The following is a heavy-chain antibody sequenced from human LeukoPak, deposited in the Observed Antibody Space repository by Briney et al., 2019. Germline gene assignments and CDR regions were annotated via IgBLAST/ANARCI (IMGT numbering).Heavy chain of an antibody. CDR2: IYYSGST. CDR3: ARRGAYYYGSASYDY. CDR1: GGSISSSSYY. Sequence: PSETLSLTCTVSGGSISSSSYYWGWIRQPPGKGLEWIGSIYYSGSTYYNPSLKSRVTISVDTSKNQFSLKLSSVTAADTAVYYCARRGAYYYGSASYDYWGQGTLVTVSS. V-gene: IGHV4-39*07. D-gene: IGHD3-10*01. J-gene: IGHJ4*02.